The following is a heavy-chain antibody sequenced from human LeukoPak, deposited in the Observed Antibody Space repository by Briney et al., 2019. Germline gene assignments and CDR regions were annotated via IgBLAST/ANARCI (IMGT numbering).Heavy chain of an antibody. Sequence: GGSLRLSCAVSGFTVSSNYMSRVRQAPGTGLEWVSVIYSGGSTDYADSVKGRFTISRDNSKNTLYLQMNSLRPEDTAVYFCARDRHVPGLYYYYMDVWGKGTTVTVSS. D-gene: IGHD6-6*01. CDR2: IYSGGST. J-gene: IGHJ6*03. CDR1: GFTVSSNY. CDR3: ARDRHVPGLYYYYMDV. V-gene: IGHV3-66*01.